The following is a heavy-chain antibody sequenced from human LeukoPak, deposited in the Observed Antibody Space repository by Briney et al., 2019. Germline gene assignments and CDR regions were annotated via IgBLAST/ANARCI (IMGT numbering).Heavy chain of an antibody. D-gene: IGHD6-19*01. CDR2: ISYDGSNK. J-gene: IGHJ4*02. CDR3: ARDLYSSGWYAGYYFDY. CDR1: GFTFSSYA. V-gene: IGHV3-30*04. Sequence: GRSLRLSCAASGFTFSSYAMHWVRQAPGKGLEWVAVISYDGSNKYYADSVKGRFTISRDNAKNSLYLRMNSLRAEDTAVYYCARDLYSSGWYAGYYFDYWGQGTLVTVSS.